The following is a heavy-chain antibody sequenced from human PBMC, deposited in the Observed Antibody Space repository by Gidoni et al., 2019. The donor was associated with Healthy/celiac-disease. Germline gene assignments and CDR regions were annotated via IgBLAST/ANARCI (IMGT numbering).Heavy chain of an antibody. CDR2: ISSSSSYI. CDR1: GFTVSSYS. Sequence: EVQLVESGGGLVKPGGSLRLSCAASGFTVSSYSMNWVRQAPGKGLEWVSSISSSSSYIYYADSVKGRFTISRDNAKNSLYLQMNSLRAEDTAVYYCARDAVVVPAAIWNYYYYGMDVWGQGTTVTVSS. CDR3: ARDAVVVPAAIWNYYYYGMDV. D-gene: IGHD2-2*01. J-gene: IGHJ6*02. V-gene: IGHV3-21*01.